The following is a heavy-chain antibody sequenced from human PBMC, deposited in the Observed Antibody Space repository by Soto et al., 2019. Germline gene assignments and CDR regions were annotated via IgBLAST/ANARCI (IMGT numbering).Heavy chain of an antibody. D-gene: IGHD1-20*01. CDR1: GGTFSSYA. J-gene: IGHJ6*02. CDR3: ARGNYITGPTGIYYYYYGMDV. V-gene: IGHV1-69*01. CDR2: IIPIFGTA. Sequence: QVQLVQSGAEVKKPGSSVKVSCKASGGTFSSYAISWVRQAPGQGLEWMGGIIPIFGTANYAQKCPGRVTITADESTSTAYMELSSLRSEDTAVYYCARGNYITGPTGIYYYYYGMDVWGQGTTVTVSS.